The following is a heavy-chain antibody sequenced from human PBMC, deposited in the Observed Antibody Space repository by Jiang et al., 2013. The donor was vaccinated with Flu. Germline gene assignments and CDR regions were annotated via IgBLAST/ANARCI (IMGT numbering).Heavy chain of an antibody. V-gene: IGHV1-8*01. Sequence: RQATGQGLEWMGWMNPNSGNTGYAQKFQGRVTMTRNTSISTAYMELSSLRSEDTAVYYCARGPGVDNSLNWGQGTLVTVSS. CDR2: MNPNSGNT. D-gene: IGHD2-21*01. J-gene: IGHJ4*02. CDR3: ARGPGVDNSLN.